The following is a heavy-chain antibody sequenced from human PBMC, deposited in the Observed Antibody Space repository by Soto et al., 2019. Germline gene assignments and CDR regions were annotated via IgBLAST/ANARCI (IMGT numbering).Heavy chain of an antibody. CDR3: ARGYDIGFFYYYGLDV. J-gene: IGHJ6*02. Sequence: WASVKVSCKASGYTFTNYGMHWVRQAPGQRLEWLGWIAPDKGDTKYPQKFQDRVTIARDISATTVYMELSSLRFEDTAVYYCARGYDIGFFYYYGLDVWGQGTTVTVSS. CDR2: IAPDKGDT. CDR1: GYTFTNYG. V-gene: IGHV1-3*01. D-gene: IGHD3-9*01.